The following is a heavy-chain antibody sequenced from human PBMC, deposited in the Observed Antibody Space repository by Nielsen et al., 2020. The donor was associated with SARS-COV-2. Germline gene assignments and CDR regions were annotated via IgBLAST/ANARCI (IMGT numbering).Heavy chain of an antibody. Sequence: GGSLRLSCAASGFTFDDYAMHWVRQAPGKGLEWVSGISWNSGSIGYADSVKGRFTISRDNSKNTLYLQMNSLRAEDTAVYYCARDPYYYGSGSYSYYFDYWGQGTLVTVSS. CDR1: GFTFDDYA. J-gene: IGHJ4*02. V-gene: IGHV3-9*01. CDR3: ARDPYYYGSGSYSYYFDY. D-gene: IGHD3-10*01. CDR2: ISWNSGSI.